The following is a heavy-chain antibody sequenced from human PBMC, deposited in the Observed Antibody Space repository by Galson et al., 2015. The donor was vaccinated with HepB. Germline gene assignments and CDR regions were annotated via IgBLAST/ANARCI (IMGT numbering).Heavy chain of an antibody. Sequence: SVKVSCKASGYTFTSYGISWVRQAPGQGLEWMGWISAYNGNTNYAQKFQGRVTMTEDTSTDTAYMELSSLRSEDTAVYYCATDPVGFWSTSLSYPNDYWGQGTLVTVSS. CDR2: ISAYNGNT. V-gene: IGHV1-18*01. CDR3: ATDPVGFWSTSLSYPNDY. D-gene: IGHD2-2*01. J-gene: IGHJ4*02. CDR1: GYTFTSYG.